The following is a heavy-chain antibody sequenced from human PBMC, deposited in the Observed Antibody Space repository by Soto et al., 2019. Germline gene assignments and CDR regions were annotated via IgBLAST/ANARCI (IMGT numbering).Heavy chain of an antibody. CDR3: TKDLNEYSSGWGDY. Sequence: EVQLVESGGGLVQPGGSLRLSCAASGFTFSTYWMHWVRQAPGKGLVWVSRIKSDGSITSYADSVKGRFTISRDNAKSTLYLQMNSLRADDTAVYYCTKDLNEYSSGWGDYWGQGSLVTVSS. D-gene: IGHD6-19*01. J-gene: IGHJ4*02. CDR2: IKSDGSIT. V-gene: IGHV3-74*01. CDR1: GFTFSTYW.